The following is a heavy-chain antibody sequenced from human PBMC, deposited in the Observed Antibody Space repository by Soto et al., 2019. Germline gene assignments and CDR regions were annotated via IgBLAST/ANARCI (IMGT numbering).Heavy chain of an antibody. V-gene: IGHV1-18*01. Sequence: ASVKVSCKASGYTFTSYGISWVRQAPGQGLEWMGWISAYNGNTNYAQKPQGRVTMTTDTSTSTAYKELSSLRSDDSAGYYSARSMLGNVSGNDPARPFLGDYYYGMDVWGQGTTVTVSS. CDR2: ISAYNGNT. CDR3: ARSMLGNVSGNDPARPFLGDYYYGMDV. CDR1: GYTFTSYG. D-gene: IGHD5-12*01. J-gene: IGHJ6*02.